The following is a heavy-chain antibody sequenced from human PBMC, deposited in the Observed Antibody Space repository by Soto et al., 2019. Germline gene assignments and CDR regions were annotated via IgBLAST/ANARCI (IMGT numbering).Heavy chain of an antibody. CDR1: GGSISSSSYY. CDR3: ARRTGWLQAYNWFDP. CDR2: IYYSGST. Sequence: SETLSLTCTVSGGSISSSSYYWGWIRQPPGKGLEWIGSIYYSGSTYYNPSLKSRVTISVDTSKNQFSLKLSSVTAADTAVYSCARRTGWLQAYNWFDPWGQGTLVTVSS. V-gene: IGHV4-39*01. D-gene: IGHD5-18*01. J-gene: IGHJ5*02.